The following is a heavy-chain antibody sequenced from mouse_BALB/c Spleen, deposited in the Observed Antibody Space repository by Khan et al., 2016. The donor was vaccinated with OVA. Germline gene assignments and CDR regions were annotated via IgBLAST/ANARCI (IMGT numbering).Heavy chain of an antibody. V-gene: IGHV1S81*02. J-gene: IGHJ2*01. CDR1: GYTFTSYW. D-gene: IGHD1-1*01. Sequence: VQLKQSGAELVKAGASVKMSCKASGYTFTSYWMHWVKQRLGQGLEWFAETNPTNGRTYYNEKFKSKATLTVDKSSSTAYMLLSGPTCEDSAVYYCARIKKIVATCFDYWGQGTTLTVSS. CDR2: TNPTNGRT. CDR3: ARIKKIVATCFDY.